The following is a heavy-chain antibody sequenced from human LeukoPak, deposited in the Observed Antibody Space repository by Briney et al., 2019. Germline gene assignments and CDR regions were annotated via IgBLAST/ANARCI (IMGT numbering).Heavy chain of an antibody. CDR1: GYTFTSYG. CDR2: ISAYNGNT. D-gene: IGHD4-23*01. J-gene: IGHJ3*02. Sequence: ASVKVSCXASGYTFTSYGISWVRQAPGQGLEWMGCISAYNGNTNYAQKLQGRVTMTTDTSTSTAYMELRSLRSDDTAVYYCARDRIDGGTPCAFDIWGQGTMVTVSS. CDR3: ARDRIDGGTPCAFDI. V-gene: IGHV1-18*01.